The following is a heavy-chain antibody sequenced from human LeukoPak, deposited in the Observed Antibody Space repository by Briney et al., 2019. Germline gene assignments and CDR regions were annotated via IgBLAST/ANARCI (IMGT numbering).Heavy chain of an antibody. Sequence: ASVKVSCKASGYTLTDYHIHWVRQAPGQGLEWMGWINPKSGGTRYPQRFQGRVTMTRDTSSSTAYMEISRLTFDDTAVYYCARDGMRWFGELLPNNWFDPWGQGTLVTVSS. CDR2: INPKSGGT. D-gene: IGHD3-10*01. V-gene: IGHV1-2*02. CDR1: GYTLTDYH. J-gene: IGHJ5*02. CDR3: ARDGMRWFGELLPNNWFDP.